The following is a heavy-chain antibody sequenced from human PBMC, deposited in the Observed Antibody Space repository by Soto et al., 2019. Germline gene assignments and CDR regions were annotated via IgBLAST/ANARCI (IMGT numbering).Heavy chain of an antibody. CDR3: AALSPDRGTYYDRGWIESWEDYYYYGMDV. V-gene: IGHV1-8*01. CDR2: MNPNSGNT. Sequence: GASVKVSCKASGYTFTSYDINWVRQATGQGLEWMGWMNPNSGNTGYAQKFQGRVTMTRNTSISTAYMELSSLRSEDTAVYYCAALSPDRGTYYDRGWIESWEDYYYYGMDVWGQGTTVTVSS. J-gene: IGHJ6*02. CDR1: GYTFTSYD. D-gene: IGHD3-3*01.